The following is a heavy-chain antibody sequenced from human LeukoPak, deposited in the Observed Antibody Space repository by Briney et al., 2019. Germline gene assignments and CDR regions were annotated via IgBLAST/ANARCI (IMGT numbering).Heavy chain of an antibody. V-gene: IGHV3-72*01. D-gene: IGHD3-10*01. CDR3: ARVRGVTNNWFAP. J-gene: IGHJ5*02. CDR2: IRNKANSYTT. CDR1: GFTFSDHY. Sequence: GGPLRLSCAASGFTFSDHYMDWVRQAPVKGLEWVGRIRNKANSYTTEYAASVKGRFTISRDDSKNSLYLQMNSLKTEDTAVYYCARVRGVTNNWFAPWGQGTLVTVSS.